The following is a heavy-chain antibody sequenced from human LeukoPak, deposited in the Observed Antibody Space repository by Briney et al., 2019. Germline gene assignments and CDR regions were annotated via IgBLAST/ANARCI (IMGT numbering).Heavy chain of an antibody. CDR1: GYTFTGYY. Sequence: GASVKVSCKASGYTFTGYYMRWVRQAPGQGLEWMGWINPNSGGTNYAQKFQGRVTMTRDTSISTAYMELSRLRSDDTAVYYCARAPPSYGYGRLPLDYWGQGTLVTVSS. CDR2: INPNSGGT. J-gene: IGHJ4*02. V-gene: IGHV1-2*02. CDR3: ARAPPSYGYGRLPLDY. D-gene: IGHD5-18*01.